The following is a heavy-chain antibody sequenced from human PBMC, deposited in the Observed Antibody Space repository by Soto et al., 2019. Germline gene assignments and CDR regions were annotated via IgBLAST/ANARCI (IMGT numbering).Heavy chain of an antibody. J-gene: IGHJ4*02. CDR3: ARDHGDGYNNQYIDY. CDR1: GFSFNSSP. Sequence: GGSLRLSCAASGFSFNSSPIHWVRQAPGKGLEWVALISSDGTTKYYADSVRGRFTISRDNSKDTLYLQMNSLRGEDTAVYYCARDHGDGYNNQYIDYWGQGTLVTVSS. D-gene: IGHD2-21*01. V-gene: IGHV3-30-3*01. CDR2: ISSDGTTK.